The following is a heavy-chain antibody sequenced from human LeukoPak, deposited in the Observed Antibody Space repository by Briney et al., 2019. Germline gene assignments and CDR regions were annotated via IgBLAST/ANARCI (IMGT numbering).Heavy chain of an antibody. Sequence: PSETLSLTCTVSGDSISSSRYYWGWIRQPPGKGLEWIRSVSYSGSPYYNPSLKSRVTTSVDTSKNQFSLRLSSVTATDTAMYYCARHGWDYPSGTYYTFDPWGQGTLVTVSS. CDR1: GDSISSSRYY. J-gene: IGHJ5*02. CDR3: ARHGWDYPSGTYYTFDP. CDR2: VSYSGSP. D-gene: IGHD3-10*01. V-gene: IGHV4-39*01.